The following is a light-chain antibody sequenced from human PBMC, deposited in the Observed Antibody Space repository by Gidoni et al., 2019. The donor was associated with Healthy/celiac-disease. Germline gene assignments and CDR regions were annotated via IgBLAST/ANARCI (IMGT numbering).Light chain of an antibody. CDR1: SSDVGGYNY. CDR3: SSYTSSSHVL. Sequence: QSALTQPASVSGSAGQSITISCTGTSSDVGGYNYVSWYQQHPGKAPKLMIYEVINRPSGGSKRLSGSKSGNTASLTISGLQAEDEADYYCSSYTSSSHVLFGGGTKLTVL. V-gene: IGLV2-14*01. J-gene: IGLJ2*01. CDR2: EVI.